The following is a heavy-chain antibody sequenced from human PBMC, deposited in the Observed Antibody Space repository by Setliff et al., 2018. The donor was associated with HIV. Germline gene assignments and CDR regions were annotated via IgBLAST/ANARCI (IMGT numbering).Heavy chain of an antibody. Sequence: SETLSLTCTVSGGPISSDYWSWIRQPPGKGLEWIGRIYSSGITNYNPSLKSRLTISLDTSKNQFSLQVTSVTAADTAVYYCARDPYCPNTCYEDFTFDSWGQGTLVTVSS. CDR1: GGPISSDY. D-gene: IGHD2-8*01. J-gene: IGHJ4*02. V-gene: IGHV4-4*08. CDR2: IYSSGIT. CDR3: ARDPYCPNTCYEDFTFDS.